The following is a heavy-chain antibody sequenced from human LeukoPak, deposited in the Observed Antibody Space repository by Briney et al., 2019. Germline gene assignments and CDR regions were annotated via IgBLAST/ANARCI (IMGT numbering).Heavy chain of an antibody. J-gene: IGHJ5*02. V-gene: IGHV4-39*07. Sequence: PSETLSLTCTVSGGFISSSSYYWGWIRQPPGKGLEWIGSIYYSGSTYYNPSLKSRVTISVDTSKNQFSLKLSSVTAADTAVYYCARDLYRFGVAAAPPNWFDPWGQGTLVTVSS. D-gene: IGHD6-13*01. CDR1: GGFISSSSYY. CDR2: IYYSGST. CDR3: ARDLYRFGVAAAPPNWFDP.